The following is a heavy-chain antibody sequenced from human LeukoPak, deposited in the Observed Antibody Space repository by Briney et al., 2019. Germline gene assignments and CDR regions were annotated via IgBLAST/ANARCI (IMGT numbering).Heavy chain of an antibody. Sequence: SETLSLTCTVSGDSISSSSYYWGWIRQPPGKGLEWIGSIYYSGSAYYNPSLKSRVTISVDTSKNQFSLKLSSVTAADTAVYYCARDPADLRGSKTPVDYWGQGTLVTVSS. CDR2: IYYSGSA. CDR1: GDSISSSSYY. V-gene: IGHV4-39*07. D-gene: IGHD4-23*01. J-gene: IGHJ4*02. CDR3: ARDPADLRGSKTPVDY.